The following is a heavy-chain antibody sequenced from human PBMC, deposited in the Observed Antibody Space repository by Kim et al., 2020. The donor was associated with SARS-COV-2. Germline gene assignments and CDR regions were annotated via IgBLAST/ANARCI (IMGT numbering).Heavy chain of an antibody. V-gene: IGHV3-11*04. CDR3: ARENTGMDVGIDC. D-gene: IGHD5-18*01. J-gene: IGHJ4*02. CDR1: GFTFSDYY. Sequence: GGSLRLSCAASGFTFSDYYMSWIRQAPGKGLEWVSYISISGSSIYYTDSVKGRFTISRDNANNSLYLQMNRLRAEDTAVYYCARENTGMDVGIDCWGQGTLVTVSS. CDR2: ISISGSSI.